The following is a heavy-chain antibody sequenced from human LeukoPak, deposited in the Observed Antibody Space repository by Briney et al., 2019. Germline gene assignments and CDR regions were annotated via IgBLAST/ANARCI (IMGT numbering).Heavy chain of an antibody. V-gene: IGHV4-30-2*01. CDR2: IYHSGST. CDR3: ARLPRGWGYYYYGMDV. D-gene: IGHD3-16*01. Sequence: SETLSLTCAVSGGSISSGGYSWSWIRQPPGKGLEWIGYIYHSGSTYYNPSLKSRVTISVDTSKNQFSLKLSSVTAADTAVYYCARLPRGWGYYYYGMDVWGQGTTVTVSS. CDR1: GGSISSGGYS. J-gene: IGHJ6*02.